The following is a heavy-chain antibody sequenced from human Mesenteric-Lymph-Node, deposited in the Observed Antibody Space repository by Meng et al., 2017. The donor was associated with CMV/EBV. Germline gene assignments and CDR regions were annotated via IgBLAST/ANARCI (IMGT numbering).Heavy chain of an antibody. D-gene: IGHD2-21*01. CDR3: VRHLGDYSDRKPPYPLGPDY. CDR1: GYSFHNYW. CDR2: IFPGDSET. Sequence: GGSLRLSCEASGYSFHNYWIGWVRQMPGKGLEWMGFIFPGDSETRYSPSFKGQVIISADKSISTAFLQWTSLRAADTAFYFCVRHLGDYSDRKPPYPLGPDYWGQGTLVTVSS. J-gene: IGHJ4*02. V-gene: IGHV5-51*01.